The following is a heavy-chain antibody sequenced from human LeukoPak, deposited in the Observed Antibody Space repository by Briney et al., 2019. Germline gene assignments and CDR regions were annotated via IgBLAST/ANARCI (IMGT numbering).Heavy chain of an antibody. D-gene: IGHD5-18*01. V-gene: IGHV4-59*08. CDR3: ASGERGYSYGPLDY. CDR2: IYYSGST. Sequence: SETLSLTCTVSGGSISNHYWSWIRQPPGKGLEWIGYIYYSGSTKYNPSLKSRVTISVDTSKNQFSLKLNSVTAADTAVYYCASGERGYSYGPLDYWGQGTLVTVSS. CDR1: GGSISNHY. J-gene: IGHJ4*02.